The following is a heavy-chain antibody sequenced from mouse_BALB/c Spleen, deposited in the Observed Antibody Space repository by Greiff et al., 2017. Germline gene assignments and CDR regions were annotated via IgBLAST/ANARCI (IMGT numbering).Heavy chain of an antibody. D-gene: IGHD1-1*01. CDR1: GFDFSRYW. Sequence: EVQVVESGGGLVQPGGSLKLSCAASGFDFSRYWMSWVRQAPGKGLEWIGEINPDSSTINYTPSLKDKFIISRDNAKNTLYLQMSKVRSEDTALYYCARHGPRFAYWGQGTLVTVSA. CDR2: INPDSSTI. CDR3: ARHGPRFAY. J-gene: IGHJ3*01. V-gene: IGHV4-1*02.